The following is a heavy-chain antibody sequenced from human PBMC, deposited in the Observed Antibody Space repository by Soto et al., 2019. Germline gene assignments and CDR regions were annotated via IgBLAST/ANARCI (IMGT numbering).Heavy chain of an antibody. V-gene: IGHV1-69*06. CDR2: IIPSLGTA. Sequence: QVQLVQSGAEVKKPGSSVKVSCKASGGTFSSYAISWVRQAPGQGLEWMGGIIPSLGTANYAQKFQGRVTITADNSTSTAYMELSSLRPEDTAVYYCAREAEKDHYYYGMDVWGRGTTVTVSS. CDR3: AREAEKDHYYYGMDV. J-gene: IGHJ6*02. CDR1: GGTFSSYA.